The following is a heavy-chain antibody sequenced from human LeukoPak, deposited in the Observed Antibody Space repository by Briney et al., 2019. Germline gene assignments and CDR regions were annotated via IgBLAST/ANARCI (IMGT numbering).Heavy chain of an antibody. V-gene: IGHV3-33*03. CDR1: GFTFSTHG. CDR2: ICYDGSYK. D-gene: IGHD3-10*01. CDR3: ARVNNYGSGNFYYYGMDV. J-gene: IGHJ6*04. Sequence: ERSLRLSCAASGFTFSTHGMHWVRQAPGKGLEWVAVICYDGSYKYYADSVRGRFTISRDNSKNTLYLQMNSLSAEDTAVYYCARVNNYGSGNFYYYGMDVWGKGTTVTVSS.